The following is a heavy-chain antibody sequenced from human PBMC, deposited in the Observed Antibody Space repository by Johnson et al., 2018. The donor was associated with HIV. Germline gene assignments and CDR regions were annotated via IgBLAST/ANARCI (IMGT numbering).Heavy chain of an antibody. Sequence: VLLVESGGGLVQPGGSLRLSCAASGFTISSYWMHWVRQVPGKGPVWVSRINSDGSSSAYEDSVKGRFPITRDGAKHTLYLKRNSLRAEDTAVYYCASEGIYCTGGRCYVAAFDIWGQGTKVTVSS. CDR1: GFTISSYW. CDR3: ASEGIYCTGGRCYVAAFDI. D-gene: IGHD2-15*01. J-gene: IGHJ3*02. V-gene: IGHV3-74*01. CDR2: INSDGSSS.